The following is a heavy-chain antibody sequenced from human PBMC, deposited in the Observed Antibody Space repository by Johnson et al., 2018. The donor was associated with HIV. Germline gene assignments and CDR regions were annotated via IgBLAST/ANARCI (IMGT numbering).Heavy chain of an antibody. J-gene: IGHJ3*02. V-gene: IGHV3-15*01. D-gene: IGHD2-2*01. Sequence: VQLVESGGSVVRPGGSLRLSCAGSGFTFDDYGLSWVRQAPGKGLEWVGQIKSKSDGATTDYAAPVRGKFTISRDNSKNTLYLQMNSLRVDDTAMYYCAKADTMAGDAFDIWGQGTMVTVSS. CDR2: IKSKSDGATT. CDR3: AKADTMAGDAFDI. CDR1: GFTFDDYG.